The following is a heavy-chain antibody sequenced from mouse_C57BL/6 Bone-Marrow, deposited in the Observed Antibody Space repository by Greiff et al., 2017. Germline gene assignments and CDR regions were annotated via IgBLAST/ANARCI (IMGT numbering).Heavy chain of an antibody. CDR3: ARSEGTTVVATDFDV. D-gene: IGHD1-1*01. J-gene: IGHJ1*03. Sequence: QVQLKQSGPELVKPGASVKISCKASGYAFSSSWMNWVKQRPGKGLEWIGRIYPGDGDTNYNGKFKGKATLTADKSSSTAYMQLSSLTSEDSAVYFCARSEGTTVVATDFDVWGTGTTVTVSS. V-gene: IGHV1-82*01. CDR2: IYPGDGDT. CDR1: GYAFSSSW.